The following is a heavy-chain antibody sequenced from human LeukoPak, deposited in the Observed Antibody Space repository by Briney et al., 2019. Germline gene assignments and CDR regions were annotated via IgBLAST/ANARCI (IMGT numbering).Heavy chain of an antibody. Sequence: ASVKVSCKASGYTFTGYYMHWVRQAPGQGLEWMGWINPNSGGTNYAQKFQGRVTMTRDTSISTAYMELSRLRSDDTAVYYCARAVFRLLWFGELNWFDPWGQGTLVTVFS. CDR1: GYTFTGYY. CDR2: INPNSGGT. V-gene: IGHV1-2*02. D-gene: IGHD3-10*01. CDR3: ARAVFRLLWFGELNWFDP. J-gene: IGHJ5*02.